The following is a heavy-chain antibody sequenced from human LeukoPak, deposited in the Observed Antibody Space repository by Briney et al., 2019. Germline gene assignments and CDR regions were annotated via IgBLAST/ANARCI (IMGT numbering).Heavy chain of an antibody. Sequence: GASVKVSCKASGYTFTSYGISWVRQAPGQGLEWMGWINPNSGGTNYAQKFQGRVTMTRDTSTSTVYMELSSLRSEDTAVYYCAGESSGYWGQGTLVTVSS. CDR3: AGESSGY. CDR1: GYTFTSYG. CDR2: INPNSGGT. J-gene: IGHJ4*02. V-gene: IGHV1-18*01. D-gene: IGHD2-15*01.